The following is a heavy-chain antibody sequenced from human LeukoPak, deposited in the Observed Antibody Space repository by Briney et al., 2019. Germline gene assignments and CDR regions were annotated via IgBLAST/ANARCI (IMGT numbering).Heavy chain of an antibody. CDR2: IYYSGNT. CDR3: ARGWYGRAFDI. CDR1: GGSISTSAYY. Sequence: SETLSLTCIVSGGSISTSAYYWGWIRQPPGEGLQWIGSIYYSGNTYYNSSLKSRVTISVDTSKNQFSLKLSSVTAADTAVYYCARGWYGRAFDIWGQGTMVTVSS. V-gene: IGHV4-39*07. D-gene: IGHD3-10*01. J-gene: IGHJ3*02.